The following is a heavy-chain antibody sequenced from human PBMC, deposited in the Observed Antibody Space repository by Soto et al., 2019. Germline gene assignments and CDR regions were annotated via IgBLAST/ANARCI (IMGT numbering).Heavy chain of an antibody. J-gene: IGHJ4*02. D-gene: IGHD1-26*01. CDR3: AKAPNLVSGADY. CDR1: GFIFSNYA. CDR2: ISGSAYTT. V-gene: IGHV3-23*01. Sequence: PGGSLRLSCVASGFIFSNYAMSWVRQAPGKGLQWVSGISGSAYTTYYADSVKGRFTISRDNSKSTLYLQMNSLRAEDTAVYYCAKAPNLVSGADYWGRGTLVTVSS.